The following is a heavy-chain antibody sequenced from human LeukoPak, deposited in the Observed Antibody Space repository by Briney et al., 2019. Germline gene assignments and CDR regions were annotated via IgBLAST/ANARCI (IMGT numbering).Heavy chain of an antibody. J-gene: IGHJ4*02. CDR2: IIPIFGTA. D-gene: IGHD2-2*02. Sequence: ASVKVSCKASGGTFSSYAISWVRQAPGQGLEWMGGIIPIFGTADYAQKFQGRVTITTDESTSTAYMELSSLRSEDTAVYYCARAGPYCSSTSCYSDYWGQGTLVTVSS. CDR1: GGTFSSYA. CDR3: ARAGPYCSSTSCYSDY. V-gene: IGHV1-69*05.